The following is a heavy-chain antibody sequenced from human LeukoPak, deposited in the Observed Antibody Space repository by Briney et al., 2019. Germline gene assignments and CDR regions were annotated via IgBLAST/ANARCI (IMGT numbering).Heavy chain of an antibody. D-gene: IGHD2-2*01. V-gene: IGHV4-39*07. CDR3: ARVYSSTHNWFDT. J-gene: IGHJ5*02. CDR1: GDSISTTSYF. Sequence: SETLSLTYTVSGDSISTTSYFWAWICQPPGGGLEWLASIYYSGTTYYKSSLKSRVTVSIERTKNQFYLNLRSLTAADTALYFCARVYSSTHNWFDTWGQGTQVTVSS. CDR2: IYYSGTT.